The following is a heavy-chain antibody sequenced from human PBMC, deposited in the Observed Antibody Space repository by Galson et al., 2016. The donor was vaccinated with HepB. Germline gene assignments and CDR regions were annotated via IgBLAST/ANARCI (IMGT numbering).Heavy chain of an antibody. D-gene: IGHD1-1*01. J-gene: IGHJ5*02. CDR1: GGSISSDGYS. Sequence: TLSLTCAVSGGSISSDGYSWSWIRQPPGKGLEWIGYIYHYGSTYYNPSPRSRVTISLDRSKNQFSLKLNSWTAADTAVYYCSSSHSSIPLQPYNPFDPWGQGTLVTVSS. CDR3: SSSHSSIPLQPYNPFDP. V-gene: IGHV4-30-2*01. CDR2: IYHYGST.